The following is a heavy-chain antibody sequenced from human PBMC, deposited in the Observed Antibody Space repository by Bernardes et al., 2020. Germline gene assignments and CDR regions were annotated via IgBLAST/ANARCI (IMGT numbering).Heavy chain of an antibody. J-gene: IGHJ4*02. CDR2: ISAYNGTT. D-gene: IGHD3-10*01. Sequence: ASVQVSCKASGYTFTSYGISWVRQAPGQGLEWMGWISAYNGTTTYAQKLQGRVTMTTDTSTSTAYMELRSLRSDDTAVYYCARDRLSRGSGTMVQGVLDYWGQGTLVTVSS. CDR3: ARDRLSRGSGTMVQGVLDY. CDR1: GYTFTSYG. V-gene: IGHV1-18*01.